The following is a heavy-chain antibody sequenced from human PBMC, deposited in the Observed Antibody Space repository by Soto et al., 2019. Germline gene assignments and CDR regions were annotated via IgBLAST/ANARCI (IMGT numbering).Heavy chain of an antibody. D-gene: IGHD2-21*02. CDR3: ARGQDCVVATH. V-gene: IGHV4-34*01. J-gene: IGHJ4*02. CDR2: VKDGGHT. CDR1: GGSLSGYY. Sequence: QVQLQQWGAGLLKPSETLSLNCAVTGGSLSGYYWSWIRQPPGKGLEWIGEVKDGGHTNYSPSLSGRVPTSSDTPHNQFSLTLNSVTAAATGVYYCARGQDCVVATHWDQGSLVTVSS.